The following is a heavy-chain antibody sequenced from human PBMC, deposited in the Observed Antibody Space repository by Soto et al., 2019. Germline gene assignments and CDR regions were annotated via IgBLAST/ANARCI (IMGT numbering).Heavy chain of an antibody. CDR3: ARGRYSSSFRAFDY. Sequence: QVQLQQWGAGLLKPSETLSLTCAVYGGSFSGYYWSWIRQPPGKGLEWIGEINHSGSTNYNPSLKSRVTISVDTSKNQFSLQLSSVTAADTAVYYCARGRYSSSFRAFDYWGQGTLVTVSS. V-gene: IGHV4-34*01. CDR1: GGSFSGYY. D-gene: IGHD6-6*01. J-gene: IGHJ4*02. CDR2: INHSGST.